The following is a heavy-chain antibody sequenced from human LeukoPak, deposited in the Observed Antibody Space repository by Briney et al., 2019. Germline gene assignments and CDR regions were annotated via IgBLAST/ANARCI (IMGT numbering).Heavy chain of an antibody. CDR3: ARRDRGYCSGGSCYSSPVDY. CDR1: GFMFSDYW. J-gene: IGHJ4*02. D-gene: IGHD2-15*01. V-gene: IGHV3-7*01. Sequence: SGGSLRLSCAASGFMFSDYWMTWVRQAPGKGLERVANIKEDGTEKYYVESVRGRFTISRDNAKNSLYLQMNSLRAEDTAVYYCARRDRGYCSGGSCYSSPVDYWGQGTLVTVSS. CDR2: IKEDGTEK.